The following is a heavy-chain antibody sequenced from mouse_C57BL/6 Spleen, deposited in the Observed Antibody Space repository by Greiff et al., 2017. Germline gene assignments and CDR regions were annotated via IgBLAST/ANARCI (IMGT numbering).Heavy chain of an antibody. CDR1: GFSLTSYG. J-gene: IGHJ3*01. D-gene: IGHD2-5*01. CDR3: ASSGTYYSNYGGFFFAY. Sequence: VNVVESGPGLVQPSQSLSITCTVSGFSLTSYGVHWVRQSPGKGLEWLGVIWSGGSTDYNAAFISRLSISKDNSKSQVFFKMNSLQADDKAIYYCASSGTYYSNYGGFFFAYWGQGTLVTVSA. V-gene: IGHV2-2*01. CDR2: IWSGGST.